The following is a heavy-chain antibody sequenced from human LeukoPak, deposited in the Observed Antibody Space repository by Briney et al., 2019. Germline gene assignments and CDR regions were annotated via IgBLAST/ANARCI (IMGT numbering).Heavy chain of an antibody. CDR2: IWYDASNK. V-gene: IGHV3-33*01. D-gene: IGHD6-13*01. Sequence: GGSLRLSCAASGFTFSSFGMHWVRQAPGKGLEWVAVIWYDASNKYYADSVKGRFTISRDNSKNTLYLQMNSLRDDDTAVYHCVRGVGVSRFNYLDSWGQGTLVIVSS. CDR3: VRGVGVSRFNYLDS. J-gene: IGHJ4*02. CDR1: GFTFSSFG.